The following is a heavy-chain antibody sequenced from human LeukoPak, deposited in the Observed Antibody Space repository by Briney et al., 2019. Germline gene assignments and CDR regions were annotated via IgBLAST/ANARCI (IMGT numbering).Heavy chain of an antibody. CDR3: ARDTGGNSPYYFGY. Sequence: PAETLSLTCTVSGGSISIYYWSWIREPPGKGVEGIGYIYYSGSTNHNPSLKSRVPIALDVSKNQFPLKLGSVTAADTAVYYCARDTGGNSPYYFGYWGQGTLVTVSS. V-gene: IGHV4-59*01. CDR1: GGSISIYY. J-gene: IGHJ4*02. D-gene: IGHD4-23*01. CDR2: IYYSGST.